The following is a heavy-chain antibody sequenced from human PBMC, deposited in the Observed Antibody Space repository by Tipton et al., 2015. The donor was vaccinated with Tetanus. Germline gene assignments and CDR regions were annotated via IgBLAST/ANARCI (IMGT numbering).Heavy chain of an antibody. J-gene: IGHJ4*02. CDR2: INHSGTA. D-gene: IGHD4-17*01. CDR3: ARVLPVNRAG. V-gene: IGHV4-34*01. CDR1: GGSFTDFY. Sequence: TLSLTCAVSGGSFTDFYWSWIRQVPGQGLVWIGEINHSGTANKNPSLKSRVTMSVDTSNRQFSLSLDSVTAADTAVYYCARVLPVNRAGWGQGTLVTVSS.